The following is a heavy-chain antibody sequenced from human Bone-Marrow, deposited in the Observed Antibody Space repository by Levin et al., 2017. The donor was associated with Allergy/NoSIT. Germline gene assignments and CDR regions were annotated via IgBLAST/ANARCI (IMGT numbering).Heavy chain of an antibody. V-gene: IGHV3-49*03. Sequence: GESLKISCTASGFTFGDSGMSWFRQAPGKGLEWVGLIRTKTYGETSEYAASVKGRFTISRDDSKSIAYLHMNSLKTEDTAVYFCARAIESAGTGHPSYSDYSAMAVWGQGTTVTVSS. CDR1: GFTFGDSG. CDR3: ARAIESAGTGHPSYSDYSAMAV. J-gene: IGHJ6*02. D-gene: IGHD6-13*01. CDR2: IRTKTYGETS.